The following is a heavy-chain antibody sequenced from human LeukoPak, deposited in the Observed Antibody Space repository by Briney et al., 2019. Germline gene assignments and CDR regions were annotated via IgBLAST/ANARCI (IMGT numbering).Heavy chain of an antibody. Sequence: GGSVRLSCAASGFTFSSYEMNWVGQAPGKGVEGVSYISSSGSTIYYADSVKGRFTISRDNAKNSLYLQMNSLRAEDTAVYYCTREGYNYGNNYFDYWGQGTLVTVSS. CDR2: ISSSGSTI. D-gene: IGHD5-18*01. J-gene: IGHJ4*02. CDR3: TREGYNYGNNYFDY. CDR1: GFTFSSYE. V-gene: IGHV3-48*03.